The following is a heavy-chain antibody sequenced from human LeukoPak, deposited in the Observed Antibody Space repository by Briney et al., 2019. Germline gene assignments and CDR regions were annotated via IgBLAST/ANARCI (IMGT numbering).Heavy chain of an antibody. Sequence: PSETLSLTCAAYGGSFSGYYWSWIRQPPGKGLEWIGEINHSGSTNYNPSLKSRVTISVDTSKNQFSLKLSSVTAADTAVYYCATIGSGYYIYFDYWGQGTLVTVSS. V-gene: IGHV4-34*01. D-gene: IGHD3-22*01. CDR3: ATIGSGYYIYFDY. CDR2: INHSGST. CDR1: GGSFSGYY. J-gene: IGHJ4*02.